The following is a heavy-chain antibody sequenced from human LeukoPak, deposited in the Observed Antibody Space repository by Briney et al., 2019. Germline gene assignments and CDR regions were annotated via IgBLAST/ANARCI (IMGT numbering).Heavy chain of an antibody. D-gene: IGHD3-3*01. V-gene: IGHV3-64*01. Sequence: GSLRLSCAASGFPFSSYAMHWVRQAPGKGLEYVSAISSNGGSTYYANSVKGRFTISRDSSKNTLYLQMGSLRAEDMAVYYCARDPGAGSSSYYDFWSGSYYYYYYMDVWGKGTTVTVSS. CDR1: GFPFSSYA. J-gene: IGHJ6*03. CDR2: ISSNGGST. CDR3: ARDPGAGSSSYYDFWSGSYYYYYYMDV.